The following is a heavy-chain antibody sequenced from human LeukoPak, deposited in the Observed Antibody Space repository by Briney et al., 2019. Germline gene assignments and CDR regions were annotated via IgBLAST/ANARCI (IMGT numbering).Heavy chain of an antibody. CDR2: INTDGTST. J-gene: IGHJ4*02. V-gene: IGHV3-74*01. CDR3: VKDRTREGNRLFEH. D-gene: IGHD1-1*01. Sequence: GGSLRLSCAVSGFTFSRYWMHWVRQAPGKGLVWVSRINTDGTSTNYADSVKGRFTIFRDNAKNTLYLQMNSLRDEDTAVYYCVKDRTREGNRLFEHWGQGTLVTVSS. CDR1: GFTFSRYW.